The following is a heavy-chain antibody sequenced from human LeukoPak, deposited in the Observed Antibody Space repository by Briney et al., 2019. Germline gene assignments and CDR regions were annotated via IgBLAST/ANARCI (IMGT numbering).Heavy chain of an antibody. CDR2: ISGSGDST. V-gene: IGHV3-23*01. J-gene: IGHJ4*02. Sequence: GGSLRLSCAASGFIFTNYAMSWVRQAPGKGLEWVSGISGSGDSTYYADSAQGRFTISRDNSKNTLYLQMNSLRPEDTAVYFCAKETAYCGGDCYDYFDYWGQGTLVTVSS. D-gene: IGHD2-21*02. CDR3: AKETAYCGGDCYDYFDY. CDR1: GFIFTNYA.